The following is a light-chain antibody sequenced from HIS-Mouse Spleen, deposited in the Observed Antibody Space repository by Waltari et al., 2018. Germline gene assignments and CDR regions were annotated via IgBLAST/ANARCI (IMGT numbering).Light chain of an antibody. Sequence: QSALTQPRSVPGSPGKSVTIPCPGTSRDVGGYNMVPVYQQTPGKPPKLTIYDVSKRPSGVPDRFSGYKSGNTVSLTISGLQAEDEADYYCCSYAGSYTFWVFGGGTKLTVL. V-gene: IGLV2-11*01. CDR3: CSYAGSYTFWV. CDR1: SRDVGGYNM. CDR2: DVS. J-gene: IGLJ3*02.